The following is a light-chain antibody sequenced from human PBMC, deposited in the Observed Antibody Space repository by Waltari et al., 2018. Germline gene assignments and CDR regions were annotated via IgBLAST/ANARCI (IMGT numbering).Light chain of an antibody. CDR2: VNSDGSH. J-gene: IGLJ3*02. V-gene: IGLV4-69*02. CDR3: QTVGHGTWV. Sequence: QLVLTQSPSASASLGASVKLTCTLSSGHSSNIVAWHQQQPGKGTRYLMKVNSDGSHSKGDEIPDRFSGSSSGAERYLTISTVQSEDEADYYCQTVGHGTWVFGGGTKLTVL. CDR1: SGHSSNI.